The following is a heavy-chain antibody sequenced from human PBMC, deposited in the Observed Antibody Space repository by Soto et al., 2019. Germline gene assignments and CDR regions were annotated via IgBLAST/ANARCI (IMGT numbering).Heavy chain of an antibody. CDR1: GYTFTSYG. J-gene: IGHJ4*02. CDR2: ISAYNGNT. V-gene: IGHV1-18*04. CDR3: ARDRFLEWPTHEQSFDY. Sequence: QVQLVQSGAEVKKPGASVKVSCKASGYTFTSYGISWVRQAPGQGLEWMGWISAYNGNTNYAQKLQGRVTMTTDTSTSTAYMELRSLRSDNTAVYYCARDRFLEWPTHEQSFDYWGQGTLVTVSS. D-gene: IGHD3-3*01.